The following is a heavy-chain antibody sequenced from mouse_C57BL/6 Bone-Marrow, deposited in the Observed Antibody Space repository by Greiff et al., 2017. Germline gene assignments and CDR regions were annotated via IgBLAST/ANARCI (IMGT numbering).Heavy chain of an antibody. CDR3: AREGDYGSSHWYFDV. V-gene: IGHV1-53*01. CDR2: INPSNGGT. Sequence: QVQLQQPGTELVKPGASVKLSCKASGYTFTSYWMHWVKQRPGQGLEWIGNINPSNGGTNYNEKFKSKATLTVDKSSSTAYMQHSSLTSEDSAVYDCAREGDYGSSHWYFDVWGTGTTVTVAS. J-gene: IGHJ1*03. D-gene: IGHD1-1*01. CDR1: GYTFTSYW.